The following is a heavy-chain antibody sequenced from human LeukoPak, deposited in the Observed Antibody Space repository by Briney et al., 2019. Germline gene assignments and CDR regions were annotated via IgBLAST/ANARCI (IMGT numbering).Heavy chain of an antibody. J-gene: IGHJ4*02. CDR1: GYTFTSYD. CDR3: ARGSNIRFLGWLLAHSEYYFDY. CDR2: MNPNSGNT. D-gene: IGHD3-3*01. V-gene: IGHV1-8*01. Sequence: ASVKVPCKASGYTFTSYDINWVRQATGQGLEWMGWMNPNSGNTGYAQKFQGRVTMTRNTSISTAYMELSSLRSEDTAVYYCARGSNIRFLGWLLAHSEYYFDYWGQGTLVTVSS.